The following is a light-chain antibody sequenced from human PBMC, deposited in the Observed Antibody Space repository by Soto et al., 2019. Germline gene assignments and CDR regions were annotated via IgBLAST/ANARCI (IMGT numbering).Light chain of an antibody. V-gene: IGKV1-9*01. Sequence: DIQLTQSPSFLFASVGDRVTITCRASQGISTSLAWYQQNPGRAPKLLISAASTLQSGVPSRFSGSGSGTEFTLTISSLQPEDFATYHCQHLNSYSSITFGQGTRLEIK. CDR3: QHLNSYSSIT. J-gene: IGKJ5*01. CDR2: AAS. CDR1: QGISTS.